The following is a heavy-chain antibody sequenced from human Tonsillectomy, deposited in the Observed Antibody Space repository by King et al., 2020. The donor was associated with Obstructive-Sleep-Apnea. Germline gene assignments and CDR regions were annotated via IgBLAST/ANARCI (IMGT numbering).Heavy chain of an antibody. V-gene: IGHV3-33*01. D-gene: IGHD1-14*01. J-gene: IGHJ5*02. CDR2: IWYDGSKK. CDR3: ARVNQEGNWFDP. CDR1: GFTFRSYD. Sequence: VQLVESGGGVVQPGRSLNLSCAASGFTFRSYDMHWVRQAPGKGLEWVAVIWYDGSKKYYADSVKGRFTISRDNSKDTLFLQMNSLTAEDTGIYYCARVNQEGNWFDPWGQGTLVTVSS.